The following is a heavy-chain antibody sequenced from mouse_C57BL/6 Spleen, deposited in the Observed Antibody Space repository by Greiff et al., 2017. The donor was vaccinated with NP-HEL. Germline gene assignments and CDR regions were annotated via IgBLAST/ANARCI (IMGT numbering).Heavy chain of an antibody. D-gene: IGHD1-2*01. J-gene: IGHJ3*01. Sequence: EVNLVESGEGLVKPGGSLKLSCAASGFTFSSYAMSWVRQTPEKRLEWVAYISSGGDYIYYADTVKGRFTISRDNARNTLYLQMSSLKSEDTAMYYCTRALSTTEFAYWGQGTLVTVSA. V-gene: IGHV5-9-1*02. CDR2: ISSGGDYI. CDR3: TRALSTTEFAY. CDR1: GFTFSSYA.